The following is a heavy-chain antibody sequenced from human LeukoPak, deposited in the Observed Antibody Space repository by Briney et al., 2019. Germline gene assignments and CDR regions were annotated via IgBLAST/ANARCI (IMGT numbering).Heavy chain of an antibody. J-gene: IGHJ3*02. V-gene: IGHV3-11*04. CDR1: GFTFSDYY. CDR3: ARDGMVRGVIIWDAFDI. D-gene: IGHD3-10*01. Sequence: GGSLRLSCAASGFTFSDYYMSWIRQAPGKGLEWASYISSSSSTIYYADSVKGRFTISRDNAKNSLYLQMNSLRDEDTAVYYCARDGMVRGVIIWDAFDIWGQGTMVTVSS. CDR2: ISSSSSTI.